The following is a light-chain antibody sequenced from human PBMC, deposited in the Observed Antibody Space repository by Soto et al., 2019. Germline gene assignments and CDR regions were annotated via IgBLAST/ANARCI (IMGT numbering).Light chain of an antibody. J-gene: IGLJ1*01. CDR2: DVS. CDR1: SSDVGGNKY. CDR3: IAFTGTTYV. Sequence: QSALTQPASVSGSPGQSITISCTGTSSDVGGNKYVSWYQHYPGKAPKLMICDVSNRPSGVSNRFSGSKSGNTASLTISGLQAEDEADYYCIAFTGTTYVFGTGTKLTVL. V-gene: IGLV2-14*03.